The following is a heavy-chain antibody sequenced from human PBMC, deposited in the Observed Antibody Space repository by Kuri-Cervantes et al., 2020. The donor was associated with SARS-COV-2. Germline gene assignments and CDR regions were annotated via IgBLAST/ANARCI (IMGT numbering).Heavy chain of an antibody. CDR3: ARDLAYDSSGYALDY. CDR1: GGSISSGSYY. V-gene: IGHV4-61*02. D-gene: IGHD3-22*01. Sequence: SETLSLTCTVSGGSISSGSYYWSWIRQPAGKGLEWIGRIYTSGSTNYNPSLKSRVTISVDTSKNQFSLKLSSVTAADTAVYYCARDLAYDSSGYALDYWGQGTLVTVSS. CDR2: IYTSGST. J-gene: IGHJ4*02.